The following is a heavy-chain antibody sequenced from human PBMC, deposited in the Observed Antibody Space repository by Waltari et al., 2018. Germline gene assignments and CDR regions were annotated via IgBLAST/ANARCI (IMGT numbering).Heavy chain of an antibody. J-gene: IGHJ4*02. CDR3: ARLLCGGDYYESRCNFDY. CDR1: GGSISISSYS. Sequence: QLQLQESGPGLVKPSETLPLTCTVPGGSISISSYSWGWLRPPPGKGLEWIGSIYYSGSTYYNPSLKSRVTISVDTSKNQFSLKLSSVTAADTAVYYCARLLCGGDYYESRCNFDYWGQGTLVAVSS. D-gene: IGHD2-21*02. V-gene: IGHV4-39*01. CDR2: IYYSGST.